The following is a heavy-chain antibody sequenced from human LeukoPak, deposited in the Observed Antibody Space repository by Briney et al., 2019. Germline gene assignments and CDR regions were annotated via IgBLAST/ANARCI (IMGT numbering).Heavy chain of an antibody. CDR3: AREAYGLVMDYFDY. V-gene: IGHV3-7*01. Sequence: GGSLRLSCAASGFTFSSYWMSWVRQAPGKGLEWVANIKQDGSEKYYVDSVKGRFIISRDNAKNSLYLQMNSLRAEDTAVYYCAREAYGLVMDYFDYWGQGTLVTVSS. CDR1: GFTFSSYW. J-gene: IGHJ4*02. D-gene: IGHD4-17*01. CDR2: IKQDGSEK.